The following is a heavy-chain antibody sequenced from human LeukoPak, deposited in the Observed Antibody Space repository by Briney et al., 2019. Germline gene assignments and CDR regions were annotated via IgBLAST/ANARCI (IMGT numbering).Heavy chain of an antibody. CDR1: GFTFSSYW. CDR3: AGGTGWFIDD. CDR2: IKQDGSEK. V-gene: IGHV3-7*04. D-gene: IGHD3-10*01. J-gene: IGHJ4*02. Sequence: GGSLRLSRVGSGFTFSSYWMNWVRQAPGKGLEWVANIKQDGSEKYYVDSVKGRFTISRDNAKSSVYLQMNSLRGDDTAVYYCAGGTGWFIDDWGQGTLVTVSS.